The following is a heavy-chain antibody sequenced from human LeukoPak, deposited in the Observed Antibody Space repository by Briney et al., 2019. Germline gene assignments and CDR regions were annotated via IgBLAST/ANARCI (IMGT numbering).Heavy chain of an antibody. J-gene: IGHJ4*02. V-gene: IGHV4-59*08. CDR1: GGSMRNSY. CDR2: IYYSGST. CDR3: ARQRTSTYCGGDCYLGEFDY. D-gene: IGHD2-21*02. Sequence: PSETLSLTCTVSGGSMRNSYWSWIRQPPGKGLEWIGYIYYSGSTNYNPSLKSRVTISVDTSKNQFSLKLSSVTAADTAVYYCARQRTSTYCGGDCYLGEFDYWGQGTLVTVSS.